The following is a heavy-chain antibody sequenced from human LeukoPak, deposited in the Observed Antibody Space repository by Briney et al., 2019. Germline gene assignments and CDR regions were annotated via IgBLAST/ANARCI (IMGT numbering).Heavy chain of an antibody. J-gene: IGHJ6*04. Sequence: PSETLSLTCTVSGGSISSYYWSWIRQPPGKGLEWIGYIYYSGSTNYNPSLKSRVTISVDTSKNQFSLKLSSVTAADTAVYYCARDLGTAMGVWGKGATVTVSS. V-gene: IGHV4-59*01. CDR3: ARDLGTAMGV. CDR2: IYYSGST. CDR1: GGSISSYY. D-gene: IGHD5-18*01.